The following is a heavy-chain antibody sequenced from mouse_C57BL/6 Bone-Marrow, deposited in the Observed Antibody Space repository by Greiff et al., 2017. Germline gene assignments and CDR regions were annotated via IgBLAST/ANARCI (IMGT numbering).Heavy chain of an antibody. CDR3: ARPFTTDYARDY. Sequence: EVQLQQSGPVLVKPGPSVKISCKVSGFTFTDYYMHWVNQSHGKSLEWIGLVYPYNGGTCYNQKFKGKATLTVDTYSSTAYMELNSLTSEDTAVYYCARPFTTDYARDYWGQGTSVTVSS. D-gene: IGHD1-1*01. V-gene: IGHV1-36*01. CDR2: VYPYNGGT. CDR1: GFTFTDYY. J-gene: IGHJ4*01.